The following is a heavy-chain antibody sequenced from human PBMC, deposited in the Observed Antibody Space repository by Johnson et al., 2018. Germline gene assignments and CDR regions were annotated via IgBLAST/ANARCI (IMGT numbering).Heavy chain of an antibody. D-gene: IGHD2-15*01. J-gene: IGHJ6*03. CDR1: GFTFSTYG. CDR2: IAYDGTNK. V-gene: IGHV3-30*18. CDR3: AKALFSGYYYYYMDV. Sequence: VQLLESGGGVVQPGRFLRLSCAASGFTFSTYGIHWVRQAPGKGLEWVAVIAYDGTNKYYADSVKGRFTISRDNSKNTLYLQMSSLRAEDTAVYFCAKALFSGYYYYYMDVWGKGTTVTVSS.